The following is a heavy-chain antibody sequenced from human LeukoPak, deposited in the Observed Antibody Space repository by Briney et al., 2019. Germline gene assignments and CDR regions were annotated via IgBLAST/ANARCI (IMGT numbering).Heavy chain of an antibody. Sequence: PSETLSLTCTVSGGSISSDYWTWIRQPPGKGLEWLGYIHYSGNSNYNPSLKSRVTISVDTSKNQFSLKLSSVTAADTAVYYCARDRFGLPLDYWGQGTLVTVSS. CDR2: IHYSGNS. CDR3: ARDRFGLPLDY. J-gene: IGHJ4*02. CDR1: GGSISSDY. D-gene: IGHD3-16*01. V-gene: IGHV4-59*01.